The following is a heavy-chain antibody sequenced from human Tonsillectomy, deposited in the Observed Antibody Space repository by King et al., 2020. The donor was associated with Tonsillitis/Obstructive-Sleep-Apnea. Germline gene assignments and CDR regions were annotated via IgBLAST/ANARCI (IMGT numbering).Heavy chain of an antibody. CDR2: IYWDDAE. Sequence: TLKESGPTRVKPTQTLTLTCTFSGFSLSTSGGGVVGIRQPPGKALEWLALIYWDDAERYSPSLRGRPTITKDTSKNQVGLTITNMDPVDTATYYCAHELLRSPGDVWGKGTTVTVSS. V-gene: IGHV2-5*02. D-gene: IGHD4-17*01. CDR1: GFSLSTSGGG. J-gene: IGHJ6*04. CDR3: AHELLRSPGDV.